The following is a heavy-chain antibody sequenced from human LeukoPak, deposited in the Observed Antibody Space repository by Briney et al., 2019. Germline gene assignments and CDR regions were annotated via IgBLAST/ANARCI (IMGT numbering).Heavy chain of an antibody. J-gene: IGHJ4*02. CDR3: VRDHCTGGGCYWSY. CDR2: ITSGSSKI. V-gene: IGHV3-48*01. Sequence: VGALRLSCAASGFTLSSYSMNWIRQAPGKGLEWVSYITSGSSKIYYADSVKGRFTISRDNAKNSLYLQMNSLRAEDTAVYYCVRDHCTGGGCYWSYWGQGTLVTVSS. D-gene: IGHD2-15*01. CDR1: GFTLSSYS.